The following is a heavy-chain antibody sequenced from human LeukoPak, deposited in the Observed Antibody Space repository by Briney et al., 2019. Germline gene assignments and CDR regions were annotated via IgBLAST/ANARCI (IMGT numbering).Heavy chain of an antibody. J-gene: IGHJ4*02. D-gene: IGHD5-24*01. CDR3: ARGRGEMATITYFDY. CDR2: ISYDGSNK. CDR1: GFTFSSYA. Sequence: GGSLRLSCAASGFTFSSYAMHWVRQGPGKGLEWVAVISYDGSNKYYADSVKGRFTISRDNSKNTLYLQMNSLRAEDTAVYYCARGRGEMATITYFDYWGQGTLVTVSS. V-gene: IGHV3-30*04.